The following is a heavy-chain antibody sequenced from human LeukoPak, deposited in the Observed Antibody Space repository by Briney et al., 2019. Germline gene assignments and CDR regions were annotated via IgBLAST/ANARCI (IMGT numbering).Heavy chain of an antibody. CDR2: ICYDGSNK. V-gene: IGHV3-33*01. CDR1: GFTFSSYG. D-gene: IGHD5-12*01. Sequence: PGRSLRLSCAASGFTFSSYGMHWVRQAPGKGLEWVAVICYDGSNKYYADSVKGRFTISRDNSKNTLYLQMNSLRAEDTAVYYCIGGYDFDYWGQGTLVTVSS. CDR3: IGGYDFDY. J-gene: IGHJ4*02.